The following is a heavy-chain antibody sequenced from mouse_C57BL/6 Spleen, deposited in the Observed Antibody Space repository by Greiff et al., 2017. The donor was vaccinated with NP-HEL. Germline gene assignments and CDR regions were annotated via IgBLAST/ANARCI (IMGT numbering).Heavy chain of an antibody. CDR1: GYTFTDYY. D-gene: IGHD1-1*01. J-gene: IGHJ3*01. V-gene: IGHV1-26*01. CDR2: INPNNGGT. Sequence: EVQLQQSGPELVKPGASVKISCKASGYTFTDYYMNWVKQSHGKSLEWIGDINPNNGGTSYNQKFKGKATLTVDKSSSTAYMELRSLTSEDSAVYYCAREYYGSSGAYWGQGTLVTVSA. CDR3: AREYYGSSGAY.